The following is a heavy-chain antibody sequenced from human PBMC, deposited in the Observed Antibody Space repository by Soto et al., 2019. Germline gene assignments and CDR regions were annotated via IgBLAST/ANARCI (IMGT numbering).Heavy chain of an antibody. CDR1: GYSFTSYW. CDR3: ARELGYCSSTSCYSPPYGMDV. D-gene: IGHD2-2*02. CDR2: IDPSDSYT. V-gene: IGHV5-10-1*01. J-gene: IGHJ6*02. Sequence: GESLKISCKGSGYSFTSYWISWVRQMPGKGLEWMGRIDPSDSYTNYSPSFQGHVTISADKSISTAYLQWSSLKASDTAMYYCARELGYCSSTSCYSPPYGMDVWGQGTTVTAP.